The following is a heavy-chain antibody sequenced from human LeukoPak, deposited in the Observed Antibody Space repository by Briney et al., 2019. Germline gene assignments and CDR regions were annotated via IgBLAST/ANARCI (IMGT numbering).Heavy chain of an antibody. V-gene: IGHV4-4*02. D-gene: IGHD3-10*01. Sequence: PSETLSLTCAVSGGSISSSNWWSWVRQPPGKGLEWIGEIYHSGSTNYNPSLKSRVTISVDKSKNQFSLKLSSVTAADTAVYYCAREPYGSGSPHAFDIWGQGTMVTVSS. J-gene: IGHJ3*02. CDR2: IYHSGST. CDR3: AREPYGSGSPHAFDI. CDR1: GGSISSSNW.